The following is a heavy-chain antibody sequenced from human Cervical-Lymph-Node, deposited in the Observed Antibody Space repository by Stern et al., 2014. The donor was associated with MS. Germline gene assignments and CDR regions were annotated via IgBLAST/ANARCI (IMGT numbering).Heavy chain of an antibody. V-gene: IGHV4-31*03. D-gene: IGHD5-12*01. CDR2: IYSSGST. CDR3: ARVPLVTTTFDS. Sequence: VQLVESGPGLVKPSQTLSLTCTVSGGSIGSGGYYWSWVRQHPGKGLGWIGNIYSSGSTYYTPSLKSRVTISIDMSENHFSLNLTSVTAADTAVYFCARVPLVTTTFDSWGQGTLVTVSS. J-gene: IGHJ4*02. CDR1: GGSIGSGGYY.